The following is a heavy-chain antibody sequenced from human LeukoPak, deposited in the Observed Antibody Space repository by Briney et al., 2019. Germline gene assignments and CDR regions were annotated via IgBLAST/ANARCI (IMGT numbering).Heavy chain of an antibody. CDR2: INLDGSEK. CDR3: VRGVTMIRGAVMYPFFFDF. Sequence: PGESLRLSCAASGFTFGDFFMSWARQAPGKGLEWVANINLDGSEKFQVDSVKGRFTISRDNAKSALYLQMNSLRAADTAMYFCVRGVTMIRGAVMYPFFFDFWGRGTLVTVSS. D-gene: IGHD3-10*01. CDR1: GFTFGDFF. J-gene: IGHJ4*02. V-gene: IGHV3-7*03.